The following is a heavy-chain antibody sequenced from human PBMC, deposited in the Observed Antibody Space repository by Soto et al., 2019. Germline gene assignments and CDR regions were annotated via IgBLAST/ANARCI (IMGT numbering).Heavy chain of an antibody. J-gene: IGHJ6*02. D-gene: IGHD3-22*01. Sequence: QVQLVQSGAEVKKPGSSVKVSCKASGGTFSSYAISWVRQAPGQGLEWMEGIIPIFGTANYAQKFQGRVTITADKYTSTAYTEMCSLRSEDTAVYYCARDLYYYDCSGYRYYYYGMDVWGQGTTVTVSS. CDR3: ARDLYYYDCSGYRYYYYGMDV. V-gene: IGHV1-69*06. CDR2: IIPIFGTA. CDR1: GGTFSSYA.